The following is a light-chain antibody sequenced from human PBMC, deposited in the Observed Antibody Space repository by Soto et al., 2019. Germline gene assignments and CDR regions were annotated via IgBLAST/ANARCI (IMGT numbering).Light chain of an antibody. V-gene: IGKV3-11*01. J-gene: IGKJ1*01. CDR3: QQRSNWPWT. CDR2: DAS. Sequence: EIVLTQSPATLSLSPGERATLSCRASQSVSRNLAWFQQKPGQAPRLLIYDASNRATGIPARFSGSGSGTDFTLTISSLEPEDFAVYYRQQRSNWPWTFGQGTKVEIK. CDR1: QSVSRN.